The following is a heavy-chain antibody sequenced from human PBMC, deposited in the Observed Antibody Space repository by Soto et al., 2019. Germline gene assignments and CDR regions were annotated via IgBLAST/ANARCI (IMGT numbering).Heavy chain of an antibody. CDR3: AKVRDTTMNMNFDY. V-gene: IGHV3-23*01. D-gene: IGHD5-18*01. CDR2: FDNSDGRT. CDR1: GFSFSNYA. Sequence: EVQLLESGGGLVQPGGSLRLSCAASGFSFSNYAMNWVRQAPGKGLEWVSTFDNSDGRTYYSDSVKGRFTISRDNSKNTLCLQMNSLRPEDTAVYFCAKVRDTTMNMNFDYWGQGTLVTVSS. J-gene: IGHJ4*02.